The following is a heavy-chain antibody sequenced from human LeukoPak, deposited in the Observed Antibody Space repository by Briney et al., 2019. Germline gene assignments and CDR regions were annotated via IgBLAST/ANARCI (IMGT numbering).Heavy chain of an antibody. CDR1: GFTSSNYE. CDR2: ISSSGSSI. V-gene: IGHV3-48*03. J-gene: IGHJ6*03. Sequence: GGSLRLSCVASGFTSSNYEMNWVRQAPGKGLEWVSYISSSGSSIYYAGSVKGRFTISRDNAKNSLYLQMNTLRAEDTAVYYCASPSMTYYYYYMDVWGRGTTVTVSS. D-gene: IGHD2/OR15-2a*01. CDR3: ASPSMTYYYYYMDV.